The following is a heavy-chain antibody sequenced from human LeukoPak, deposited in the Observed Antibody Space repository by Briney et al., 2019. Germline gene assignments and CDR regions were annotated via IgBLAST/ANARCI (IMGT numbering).Heavy chain of an antibody. CDR1: GFTFDDYA. Sequence: PGGSLRLSCAASGFTFDDYAMHWVRQAPGKGLEWVSLISWDGGSTYYADSVKGRFTISRDNSKNSLYLQMNSLRAEDTAVYYCARGHYDILTGYVFDPWGQGTLVTVSS. V-gene: IGHV3-43D*03. J-gene: IGHJ5*02. CDR2: ISWDGGST. D-gene: IGHD3-9*01. CDR3: ARGHYDILTGYVFDP.